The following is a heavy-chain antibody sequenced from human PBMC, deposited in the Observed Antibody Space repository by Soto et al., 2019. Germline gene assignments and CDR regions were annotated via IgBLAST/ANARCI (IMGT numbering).Heavy chain of an antibody. J-gene: IGHJ3*02. CDR2: IYYSGST. Sequence: QVQLQESGPGLVKPSETLSLTCTVSGGSISSYYWSWIRQPPGKGLEWIGYIYYSGSTNYNPSLKSRGPMSVETSKNQFSLKLSSATAADTAVYYCAIRYSSAFDIWGQGTMVTVSS. D-gene: IGHD6-13*01. CDR3: AIRYSSAFDI. CDR1: GGSISSYY. V-gene: IGHV4-59*08.